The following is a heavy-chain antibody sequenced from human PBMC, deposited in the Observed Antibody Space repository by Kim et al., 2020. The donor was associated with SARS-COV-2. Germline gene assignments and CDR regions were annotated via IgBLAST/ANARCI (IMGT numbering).Heavy chain of an antibody. CDR3: AGFLSSSWHLNWFDP. Sequence: SETLSLTCTVSGGSISSSSYYWGWIRQPPGKGLEWIGSIYYSGSTYYNPSLKSRVTISVDTSKNQFSLKLSSVTAADTAVYYCAGFLSSSWHLNWFDPWGQGTLVTVSS. J-gene: IGHJ5*02. D-gene: IGHD6-13*01. CDR1: GGSISSSSYY. V-gene: IGHV4-39*01. CDR2: IYYSGST.